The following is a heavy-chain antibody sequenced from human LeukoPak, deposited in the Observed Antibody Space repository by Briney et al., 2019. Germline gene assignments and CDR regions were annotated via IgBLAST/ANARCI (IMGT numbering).Heavy chain of an antibody. CDR1: GGSISSYY. V-gene: IGHV4-59*01. J-gene: IGHJ5*02. Sequence: PSETLSLTCTVSGGSISSYYWSWIRQPPGKGREWIGDIYYSGSTNYNPSLKSRVTISVDTSKNQFSLKLSSVTAADTAVYYCARVYYDSSGYDRWFDPWGQGTLVTVSS. CDR3: ARVYYDSSGYDRWFDP. CDR2: IYYSGST. D-gene: IGHD3-22*01.